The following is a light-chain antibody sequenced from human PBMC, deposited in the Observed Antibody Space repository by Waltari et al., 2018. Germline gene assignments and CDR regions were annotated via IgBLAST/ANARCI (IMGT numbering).Light chain of an antibody. CDR2: WAS. CDR1: QSLLYSSNNKNY. J-gene: IGKJ1*01. V-gene: IGKV4-1*01. Sequence: DIVMTQSPDSLAVSLGERVTINCKSSQSLLYSSNNKNYLAWYQQKPGQAPKLLIYWASTRESGVPNRFSGSGSGTDFTLTISGLQAEDVAVYYRQQYYNTPWTFGQGTKVEIK. CDR3: QQYYNTPWT.